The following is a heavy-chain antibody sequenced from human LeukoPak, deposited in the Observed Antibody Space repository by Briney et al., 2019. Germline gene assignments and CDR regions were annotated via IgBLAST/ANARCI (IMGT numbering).Heavy chain of an antibody. CDR2: IYPRDGST. CDR1: GYTFTSNY. J-gene: IGHJ5*02. CDR3: ARDSSSWWRGWFDP. Sequence: ASVKVSCKASGYTFTSNYIHWVRQAPGQGLEWMGMIYPRDGSTSYAQKFQGRVTVTRDTSTSTVHMELSGLRSEDTAVYYCARDSSSWWRGWFDPWGQGTLVTVSS. D-gene: IGHD6-13*01. V-gene: IGHV1-46*01.